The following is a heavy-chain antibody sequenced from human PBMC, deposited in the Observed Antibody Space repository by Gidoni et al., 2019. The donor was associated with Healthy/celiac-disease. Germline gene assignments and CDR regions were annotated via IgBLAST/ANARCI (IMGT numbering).Heavy chain of an antibody. V-gene: IGHV1-8*01. D-gene: IGHD2-2*02. CDR3: ARGSIQPCEGSTSCYMVYYYDGMDV. J-gene: IGHJ6*02. Sequence: QVQLVQSGAEVKKPWASVKVSCQASGYTFTSYDINWVRQAPGQGLEWMGWRNPNSGNKGYAQKFQGRVTMTRNTSISTAYMEVSSLRSEDTAVYYCARGSIQPCEGSTSCYMVYYYDGMDVWGQGTTVTVSS. CDR1: GYTFTSYD. CDR2: RNPNSGNK.